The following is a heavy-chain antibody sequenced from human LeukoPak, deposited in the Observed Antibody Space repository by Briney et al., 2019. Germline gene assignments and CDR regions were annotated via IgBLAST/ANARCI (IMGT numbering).Heavy chain of an antibody. J-gene: IGHJ4*02. CDR2: ISWNSGSI. V-gene: IGHV3-9*01. Sequence: HPGGSLRLSCAASGFNFDDYAMHWVRQAPGKGLEWVSGISWNSGSIAYADSVKGRFTISRDNAKNSLYLQMNSLRAEDTAFYYCAKDTKGKRWLQSYDYWGQGTLVTVSS. CDR3: AKDTKGKRWLQSYDY. CDR1: GFNFDDYA. D-gene: IGHD5-24*01.